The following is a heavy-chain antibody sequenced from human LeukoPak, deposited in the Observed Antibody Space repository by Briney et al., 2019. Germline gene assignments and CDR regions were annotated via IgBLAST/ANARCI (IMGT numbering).Heavy chain of an antibody. D-gene: IGHD3-16*01. V-gene: IGHV3-74*01. Sequence: PGGSLRLSCAASGFTFSNHWMHWVRQAPGKGLVWVSRINSDGSITNYADSVKGRFTISRDNAKNTLYLQMNSLRAEDTALYYCARDLKRMITFGGGDFDYWGQGTLVTVSS. CDR2: INSDGSIT. J-gene: IGHJ4*02. CDR3: ARDLKRMITFGGGDFDY. CDR1: GFTFSNHW.